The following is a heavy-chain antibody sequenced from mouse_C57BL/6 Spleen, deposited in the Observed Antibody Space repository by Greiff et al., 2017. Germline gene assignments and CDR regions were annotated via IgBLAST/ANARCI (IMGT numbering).Heavy chain of an antibody. Sequence: QVQLQPSGAELVRPGTSVKVSCKASGYAFTNYLIEWVKQRPGQGLEWIGVINPGSGGTNYNEKFKGKATLTADKSSSTAYMQLSSLTSEDSAVYFCARGPGYGSSSYYFDYWGQGTTLTVSS. D-gene: IGHD1-1*01. CDR3: ARGPGYGSSSYYFDY. CDR1: GYAFTNYL. J-gene: IGHJ2*01. V-gene: IGHV1-54*01. CDR2: INPGSGGT.